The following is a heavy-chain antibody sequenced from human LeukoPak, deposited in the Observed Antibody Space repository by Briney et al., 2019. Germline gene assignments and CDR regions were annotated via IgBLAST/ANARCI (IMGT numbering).Heavy chain of an antibody. CDR1: GYTLRDYD. CDR3: ARVDAGNYYGHDF. CDR2: ISVYNGNT. Sequence: ASVKVSCKASGYTLRDYDISWVRQAPGQGLEWMGWISVYNGNTNYAQKFQGRVTMTTDTSTSTAYMELRSLKSDDTAMYYCARVDAGNYYGHDFWGQGTLVTVTS. V-gene: IGHV1-18*01. D-gene: IGHD1-26*01. J-gene: IGHJ4*02.